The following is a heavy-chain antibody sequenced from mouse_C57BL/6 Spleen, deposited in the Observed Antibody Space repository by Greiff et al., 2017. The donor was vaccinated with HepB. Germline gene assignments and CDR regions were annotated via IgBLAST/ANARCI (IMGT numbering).Heavy chain of an antibody. CDR2: INYDGSST. Sequence: EVQLVESEGGLVQPGSSMKLSCTASGFTFSDYYMAWVRQVPEKGLEWVANINYDGSSTYYLDSLKSRFIISRDNAKNILYLQMSSLKSEDTATYYCARAEDDYDGYAMDYWGQGTSVTVSS. CDR1: GFTFSDYY. J-gene: IGHJ4*01. CDR3: ARAEDDYDGYAMDY. D-gene: IGHD2-4*01. V-gene: IGHV5-16*01.